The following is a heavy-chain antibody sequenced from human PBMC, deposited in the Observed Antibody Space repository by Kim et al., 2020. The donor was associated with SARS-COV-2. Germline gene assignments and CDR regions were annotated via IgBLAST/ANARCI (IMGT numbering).Heavy chain of an antibody. V-gene: IGHV3-13*01. CDR1: GFTFSSYD. CDR3: ARGRFDYVWGKNPKGSNDAFDI. D-gene: IGHD3-16*01. Sequence: GGSLRLSCAASGFTFSSYDMHWVRQATGKGLEWVSAIGTAGDTYYPGSVKGRFTISRENAKNSLYLQMNSLRAGDTAVYYCARGRFDYVWGKNPKGSNDAFDIWGQGTMVTVSS. J-gene: IGHJ3*02. CDR2: IGTAGDT.